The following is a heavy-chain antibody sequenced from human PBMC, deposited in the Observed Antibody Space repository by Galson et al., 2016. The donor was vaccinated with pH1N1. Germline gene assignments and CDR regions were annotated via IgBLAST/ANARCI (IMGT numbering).Heavy chain of an antibody. CDR3: ARGRRSTVTNNYFDY. J-gene: IGHJ4*02. CDR2: IYYSGST. D-gene: IGHD4-17*01. Sequence: TLSLTCTVSGGSISSGGYYWSWIRQHPGKGLGWIGYIYYSGSTYYNPSLESRITISVDTSKNQFSLKLSSVTAADTAVYYCARGRRSTVTNNYFDYWGQGTLVTVSS. CDR1: GGSISSGGYY. V-gene: IGHV4-31*03.